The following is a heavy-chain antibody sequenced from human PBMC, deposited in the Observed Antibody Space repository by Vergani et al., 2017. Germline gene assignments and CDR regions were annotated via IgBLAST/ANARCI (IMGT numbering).Heavy chain of an antibody. CDR2: IYYSGST. CDR1: GGSISSYY. D-gene: IGHD1-1*01. CDR3: AGDTHSWKRADR. Sequence: QVQLQESGPGLVKPSETLSLTCTVSGGSISSYYWSWIRQPPGKGLEWIGYIYYSGSTNYNPSLKSRVTISGDTSKNQFSLRLTSVTAADSAIYYCAGDTHSWKRADRWGQGLLVSVSS. J-gene: IGHJ5*02. V-gene: IGHV4-59*01.